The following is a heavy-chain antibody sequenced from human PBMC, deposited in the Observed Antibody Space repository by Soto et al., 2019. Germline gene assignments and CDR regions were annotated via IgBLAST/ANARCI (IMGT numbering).Heavy chain of an antibody. CDR3: SGDQKWSNWLYP. V-gene: IGHV3-11*01. D-gene: IGHD2-15*01. CDR1: GFTLSDYY. Sequence: EGSLRLSCAASGFTLSDYYMSWIRQAPGKGLEWVTYISSSGSTIYYADSVKGRFTISRDNATNSLYLQLNSLRAADTAVYYWSGDQKWSNWLYPCGQRNLVTVS. J-gene: IGHJ5*02. CDR2: ISSSGSTI.